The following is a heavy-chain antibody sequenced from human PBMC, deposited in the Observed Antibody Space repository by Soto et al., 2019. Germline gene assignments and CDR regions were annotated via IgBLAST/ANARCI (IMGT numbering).Heavy chain of an antibody. CDR2: ISGSGGST. D-gene: IGHD2-2*02. J-gene: IGHJ4*02. Sequence: WGSLRLACAASGFTISSYSMNCVRQAPGKGLEWVSAISGSGGSTYYADSVKGRFTISRDNSKNTLYLQMNSLRAEDTAVYYCAKALTPYCSSTSCYKSAFDYWGQGTLVTVSS. CDR1: GFTISSYS. V-gene: IGHV3-23*01. CDR3: AKALTPYCSSTSCYKSAFDY.